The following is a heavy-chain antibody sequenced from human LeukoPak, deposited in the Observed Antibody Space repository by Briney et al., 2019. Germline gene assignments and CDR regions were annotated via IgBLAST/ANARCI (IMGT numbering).Heavy chain of an antibody. V-gene: IGHV3-30*04. CDR3: ARENYDSSGYFFY. Sequence: GGSLRLSCAASGFTFSSYAMHWVRQAPGKGLEWVAVISYDGSNKYYADSVKGRFTISRDNSKNTLYLQMNSLRAEDTAVYYCARENYDSSGYFFYWGQGTLVTVSS. J-gene: IGHJ4*02. CDR1: GFTFSSYA. CDR2: ISYDGSNK. D-gene: IGHD3-22*01.